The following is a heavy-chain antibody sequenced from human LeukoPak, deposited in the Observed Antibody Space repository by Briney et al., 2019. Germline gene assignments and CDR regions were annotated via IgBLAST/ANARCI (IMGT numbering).Heavy chain of an antibody. Sequence: PGGSLTLSCSASGFTFSGYWMTWVRQSPERGLEWVANIKQDGSEKHYLDSVKGRFTISRDNSRRALFLQMNSLRAEDTAVYYCARKDSSPRTFDYWGQGTLVTVSS. J-gene: IGHJ4*02. CDR3: ARKDSSPRTFDY. V-gene: IGHV3-7*01. CDR2: IKQDGSEK. CDR1: GFTFSGYW. D-gene: IGHD3-22*01.